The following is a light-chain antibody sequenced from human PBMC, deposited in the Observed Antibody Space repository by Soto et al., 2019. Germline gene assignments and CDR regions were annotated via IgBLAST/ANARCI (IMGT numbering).Light chain of an antibody. CDR1: QSGSST. Sequence: IGMTQSPATLSVSTGDSATLACMAIQSGSSTLACYQQKPGQAHRLLIYGASTMATGIPARFSGSGSGTEFTLTISSLQSEDFAVYYFQQYNNWPPYTFGQGTTLEIK. V-gene: IGKV3-15*01. CDR3: QQYNNWPPYT. CDR2: GAS. J-gene: IGKJ2*01.